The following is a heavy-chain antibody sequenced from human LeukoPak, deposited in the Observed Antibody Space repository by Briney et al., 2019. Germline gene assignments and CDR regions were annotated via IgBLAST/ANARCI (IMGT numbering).Heavy chain of an antibody. CDR3: STEDKYCTTTTCGDY. V-gene: IGHV1-2*02. D-gene: IGHD2-2*01. Sequence: ASVKVSCKASGYTFTGYYLHWVRQAPGQGLEWMGWINPKSGGTRYAQKMQGRVTMSRDTSISTAYLELSGLTSDDTAVYYCSTEDKYCTTTTCGDYWGQGTLVTVSS. J-gene: IGHJ4*02. CDR1: GYTFTGYY. CDR2: INPKSGGT.